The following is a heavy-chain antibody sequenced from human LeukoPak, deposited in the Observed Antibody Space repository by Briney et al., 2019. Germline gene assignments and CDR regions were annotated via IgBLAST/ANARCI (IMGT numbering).Heavy chain of an antibody. V-gene: IGHV3-48*03. CDR1: GFTFSSYE. Sequence: GGSLRLSCAASGFTFSSYEMNWVRQAPGKGLEWVSYISSSGSTIYYADSVKGRFTISRDNAKNSLYLQMNSLRAEDTAVYYCARAHIYYYDILTGYYSDYFDYWGQGTLVTVSS. D-gene: IGHD3-9*01. J-gene: IGHJ4*02. CDR2: ISSSGSTI. CDR3: ARAHIYYYDILTGYYSDYFDY.